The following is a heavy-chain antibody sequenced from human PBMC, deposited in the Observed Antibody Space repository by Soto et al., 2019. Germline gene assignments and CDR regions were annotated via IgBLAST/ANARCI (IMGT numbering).Heavy chain of an antibody. D-gene: IGHD3-9*01. V-gene: IGHV3-7*01. J-gene: IGHJ4*02. CDR3: VRDHPRFDWLLAFDD. CDR2: IKQDGSEE. Sequence: PGGSLRLSCAASGFTFSSYWMSWVRQAPGKGLEWVANIKQDGSEEYYVDSVKGRITISRDNAKNSLFLQMNSLRAEDTAVYYCVRDHPRFDWLLAFDDRGQRAVVTVSS. CDR1: GFTFSSYW.